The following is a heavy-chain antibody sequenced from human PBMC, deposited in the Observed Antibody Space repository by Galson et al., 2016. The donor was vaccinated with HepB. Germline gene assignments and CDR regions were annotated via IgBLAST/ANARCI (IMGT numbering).Heavy chain of an antibody. CDR2: IGGYGETT. Sequence: SLRLSCAASGFTFSGFAMSWVRLAPGMGPEWVSSIGGYGETTYYADSVKGRFTISRDHRNDTVVLQMDNLRAEDTAIYHCTKNPGNYVCWFDPWGQGTLVTVSS. V-gene: IGHV3-23*01. J-gene: IGHJ5*02. CDR3: TKNPGNYVCWFDP. CDR1: GFTFSGFA. D-gene: IGHD3-16*01.